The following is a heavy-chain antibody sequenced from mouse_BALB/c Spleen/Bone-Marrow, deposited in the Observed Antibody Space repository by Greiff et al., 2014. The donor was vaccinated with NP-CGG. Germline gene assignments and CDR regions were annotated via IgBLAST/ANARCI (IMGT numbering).Heavy chain of an antibody. CDR2: INPNNGAT. V-gene: IGHV1-22*01. Sequence: EVQGVESGPELVKPGASVKISCKTSGYTFTEYTMHWVKQSHGKSLEWIGGINPNNGATSYNQKFKGKATLTVDKSSSTAYMELRSLTSEDSAVYFCARRRFGPAWFAYWGQGTLVTVSA. CDR1: GYTFTEYT. CDR3: ARRRFGPAWFAY. J-gene: IGHJ3*01.